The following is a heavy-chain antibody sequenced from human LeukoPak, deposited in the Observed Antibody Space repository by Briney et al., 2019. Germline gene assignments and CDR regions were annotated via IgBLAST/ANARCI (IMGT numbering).Heavy chain of an antibody. D-gene: IGHD4-11*01. J-gene: IGHJ4*02. CDR1: GFTFSSYA. V-gene: IGHV3-23*01. Sequence: PGGSLRLSCAASGFTFSSYAMSWVRQAPGKGLEWVSGISGSGVSGSGGSANYADSVKGRFTISRDNSKNTLYLQMNSLRVEDTAVYYCAKFMTNAVDYRGQGTLVAVYS. CDR3: AKFMTNAVDY. CDR2: ISGSGVSGSGGSA.